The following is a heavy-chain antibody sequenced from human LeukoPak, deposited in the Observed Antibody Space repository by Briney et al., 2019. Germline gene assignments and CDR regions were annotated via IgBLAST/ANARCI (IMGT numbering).Heavy chain of an antibody. D-gene: IGHD6-19*01. V-gene: IGHV3-53*04. CDR1: GFTVSSNY. J-gene: IGHJ4*02. Sequence: GGSLRLSCAASGFTVSSNYMSWVRQAPGKGLEWVSVIHSGGSTYYADSVKGRFTISRHNSKNTLYLQMNSLRAEDTAVYYCARAPEWLIFDYWGQGTLVTVSS. CDR2: IHSGGST. CDR3: ARAPEWLIFDY.